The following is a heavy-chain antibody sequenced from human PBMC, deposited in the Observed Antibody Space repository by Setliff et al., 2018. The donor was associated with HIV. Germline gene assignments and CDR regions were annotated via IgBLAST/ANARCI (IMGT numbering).Heavy chain of an antibody. D-gene: IGHD1-26*01. J-gene: IGHJ2*01. CDR3: ARDRLDGAYSGSYLRGYWYFDL. CDR2: ISSSGGYI. Sequence: GGSLRLSCAASGFTFSSYTINWVRQAPGEGLEWVSSISSSGGYIYYADSVKGRFTIFRDNAKKSVYLELNSLRAEDTAMYYCARDRLDGAYSGSYLRGYWYFDLWGRGTLVTVSS. V-gene: IGHV3-21*01. CDR1: GFTFSSYT.